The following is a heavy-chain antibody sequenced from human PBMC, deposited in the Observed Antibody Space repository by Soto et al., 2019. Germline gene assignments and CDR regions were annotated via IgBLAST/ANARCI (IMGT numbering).Heavy chain of an antibody. CDR2: VSAYNGER. CDR3: SRGTSIPASGDY. V-gene: IGHV1-18*01. CDR1: GYTFTNYG. D-gene: IGHD6-6*01. Sequence: QVRLVQSGAEVKKPGASVKVSCKASGYTFTNYGINWVRQAPGQGLEWLGWVSAYNGERRYAQRVQARVIMTTDTSTTTAYMELRSLRSDDKAVYYCSRGTSIPASGDYWGQGTPVTVSS. J-gene: IGHJ4*01.